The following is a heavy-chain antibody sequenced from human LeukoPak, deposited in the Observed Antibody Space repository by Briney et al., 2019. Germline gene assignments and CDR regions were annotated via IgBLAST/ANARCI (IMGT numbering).Heavy chain of an antibody. V-gene: IGHV5-51*01. J-gene: IGHJ5*02. Sequence: GESLKISCQGSGYIFASYWIGWVRQMPGKGLEWMGIIYPGDSDTRYSPSFQGQVTVSADKSIYTAYLQWSSLKDSDTAMYYCARMPRYCSSSSCSYNWFDPWGQGTLVTVSS. CDR1: GYIFASYW. CDR3: ARMPRYCSSSSCSYNWFDP. D-gene: IGHD2-15*01. CDR2: IYPGDSDT.